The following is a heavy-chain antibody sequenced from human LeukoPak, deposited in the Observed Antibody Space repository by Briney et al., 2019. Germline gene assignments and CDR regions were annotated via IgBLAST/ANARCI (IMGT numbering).Heavy chain of an antibody. CDR3: ARGGSEPTFDY. CDR2: IYYSGST. D-gene: IGHD2-15*01. J-gene: IGHJ4*02. CDR1: GGSISSYY. V-gene: IGHV4-59*01. Sequence: SETLSLTCTVSGGSISSYYWSWIRQPPEKGLEWIGYIYYSGSTNYNPSLKSRVTISVDTSKNQFSLKLSSVTAADTAVYYCARGGSEPTFDYWGQGTLVTVSS.